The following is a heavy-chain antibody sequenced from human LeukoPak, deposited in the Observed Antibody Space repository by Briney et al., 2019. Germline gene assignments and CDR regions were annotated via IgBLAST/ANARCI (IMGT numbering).Heavy chain of an antibody. D-gene: IGHD1-14*01. Sequence: GGSLRLSCTTSGLTFSTSGFNWVRQAPGKGLKWVASIGPTGFDRYHADSIKGRFTISRDNANDFLYLQMDSLRAEDTAVYYCATETNGRHYDYWGQGTLLTVSS. CDR3: ATETNGRHYDY. J-gene: IGHJ4*02. V-gene: IGHV3-21*06. CDR1: GLTFSTSG. CDR2: IGPTGFDR.